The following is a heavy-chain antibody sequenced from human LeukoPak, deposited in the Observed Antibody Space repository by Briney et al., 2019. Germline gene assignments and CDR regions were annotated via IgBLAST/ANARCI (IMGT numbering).Heavy chain of an antibody. CDR3: ARDRCSSTSCLIFDY. Sequence: PGGSLRLSCAASGFTFSSYGMHWVRQAPGKGLEWVAVISYDGSNKYYADSVKGRFTISRDNSKNTLYLQMNSLRAEDTAVYYCARDRCSSTSCLIFDYWGQGTLATVSS. CDR1: GFTFSSYG. D-gene: IGHD2-2*01. CDR2: ISYDGSNK. V-gene: IGHV3-30*03. J-gene: IGHJ4*02.